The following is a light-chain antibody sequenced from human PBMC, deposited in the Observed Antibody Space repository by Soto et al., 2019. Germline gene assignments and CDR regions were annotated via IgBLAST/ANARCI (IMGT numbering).Light chain of an antibody. J-gene: IGLJ1*01. CDR3: SSYRSSIISYV. CDR1: SSDVGGHNT. V-gene: IGLV2-14*01. Sequence: QSVLTQPASVSGSPGQSITIFCTGTSSDVGGHNTVSWYQQHPGKAPRLMIYDVSNRPSGVSDRFSASKSGNTASLTISGLQAEDEADYYCSSYRSSIISYVFGTGTKVTVL. CDR2: DVS.